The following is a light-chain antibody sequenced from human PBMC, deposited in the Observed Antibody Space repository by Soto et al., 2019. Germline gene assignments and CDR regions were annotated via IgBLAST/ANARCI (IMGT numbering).Light chain of an antibody. V-gene: IGKV1-5*03. CDR2: KAS. Sequence: DIQMTQSPSTLSASVGDRVTITCRASQNIRSWLAWYQQKPGKAPRLLIYKASSLESGVPSRFGGSGSGTEFTLTISSLQPDDSATYYCQQYDSGSTFGGGTKVEIK. CDR3: QQYDSGST. J-gene: IGKJ4*02. CDR1: QNIRSW.